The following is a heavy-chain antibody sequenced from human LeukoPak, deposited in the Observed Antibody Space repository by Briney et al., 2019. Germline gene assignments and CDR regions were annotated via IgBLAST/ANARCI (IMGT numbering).Heavy chain of an antibody. CDR1: GGSFSGYY. J-gene: IGHJ4*01. CDR3: AREAYDSSGYYLDY. V-gene: IGHV4-38-2*02. Sequence: PSETLSLTCAVYGGSFSGYYWGWIRQPPGKGLEWIGSIYHSGHTYYNPSLKSRVTISVDTSKNQVSLKLSSVTAADTAVYYCAREAYDSSGYYLDYWGHGTLVTVSS. D-gene: IGHD3-22*01. CDR2: IYHSGHT.